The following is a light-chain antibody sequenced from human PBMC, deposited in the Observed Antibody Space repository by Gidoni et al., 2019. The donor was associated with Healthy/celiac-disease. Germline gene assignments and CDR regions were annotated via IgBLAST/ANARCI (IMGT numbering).Light chain of an antibody. CDR3: SSYTSSSTWV. CDR2: EVS. Sequence: QSALTPPASVSGSPGPSITISCTGTSSDVVGYNYVSWYQQHPGKAPKLMIYEVSNRPSGVSNRFSGSKSGNTAALTISVLQAEDEADYYCSSYTSSSTWVFGGGTKLTVL. CDR1: SSDVVGYNY. V-gene: IGLV2-14*01. J-gene: IGLJ3*02.